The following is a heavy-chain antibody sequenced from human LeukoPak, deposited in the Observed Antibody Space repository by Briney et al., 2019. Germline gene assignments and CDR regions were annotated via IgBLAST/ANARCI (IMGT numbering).Heavy chain of an antibody. J-gene: IGHJ4*02. CDR3: ARETNGDYADFYDY. CDR2: INQDGSEK. D-gene: IGHD4-17*01. V-gene: IGHV3-7*03. CDR1: GFTFSGYS. Sequence: GGSLRLSCTASGFTFSGYSMNWIRQGPGKGLEWVAKINQDGSEKYYVDSVKGRFTISRDNAKNSLYLQMNSLRAEDTAVYYCARETNGDYADFYDYWGQGTLVTVSS.